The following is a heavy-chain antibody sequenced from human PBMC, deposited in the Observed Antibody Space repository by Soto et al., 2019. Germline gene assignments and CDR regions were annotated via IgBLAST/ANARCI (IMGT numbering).Heavy chain of an antibody. J-gene: IGHJ4*03. CDR2: VSGDGYAS. V-gene: IGHV3-23*01. CDR3: AKRPYYGSGSFALAT. CDR1: GFTFSSNA. Sequence: EVRLLESGGGLVQPGGSLRLSCAGSGFTFSSNAMSWDRQAPGKGLEWVSSVSGDGYASDYADSVKGRFTVSRHNSKNTLYLQMNSLRAEDTSVYYCAKRPYYGSGSFALATWGQGTLVTVPS. D-gene: IGHD3-10*01.